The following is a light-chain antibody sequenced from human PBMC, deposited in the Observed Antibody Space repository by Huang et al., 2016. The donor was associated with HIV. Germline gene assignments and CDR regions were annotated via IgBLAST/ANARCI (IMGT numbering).Light chain of an antibody. CDR1: QGISGW. Sequence: DIQMTQSPSSVSASIGDRVTITCRASQGISGWLAWYQQRPGRPPKLLIYAASSLHTDGPLRFSGSGSGTHFTLTISSLQPEDFASYYCQQTHSFPLTFGGGTKVEIK. J-gene: IGKJ4*01. V-gene: IGKV1-12*01. CDR2: AAS. CDR3: QQTHSFPLT.